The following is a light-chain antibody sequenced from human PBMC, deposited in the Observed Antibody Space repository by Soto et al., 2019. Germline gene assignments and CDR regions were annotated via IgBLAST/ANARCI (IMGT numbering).Light chain of an antibody. CDR2: EVT. CDR1: RDDIGAYDY. J-gene: IGLJ2*01. V-gene: IGLV2-14*01. Sequence: QSVLTQPASVSGSPGQSIIISCAGTRDDIGAYDYVSWYQQHPGNAPKLLVYEVTNRPSGVSDRFSGSKSGNTASLTISGLQAEDEADYYCNSYTNSSAVVFGGGTKVTVL. CDR3: NSYTNSSAVV.